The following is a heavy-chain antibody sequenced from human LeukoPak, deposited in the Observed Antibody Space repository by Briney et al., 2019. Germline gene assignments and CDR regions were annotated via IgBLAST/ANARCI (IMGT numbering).Heavy chain of an antibody. CDR3: ARYDYGDCWFDP. V-gene: IGHV4-39*07. J-gene: IGHJ5*02. D-gene: IGHD4-17*01. CDR2: ISYSGST. CDR1: SGSISGSSYF. Sequence: SETLSLTCTVSSGSISGSSYFWGWIRQPPGKGLEWIGYISYSGSTNYNPSLRSRVTISVDTSKNQFSLKLSSVTAADTALYYCARYDYGDCWFDPWGQGTLVTVSS.